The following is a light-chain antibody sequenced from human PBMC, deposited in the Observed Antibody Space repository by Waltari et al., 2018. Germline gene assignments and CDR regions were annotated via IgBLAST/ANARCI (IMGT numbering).Light chain of an antibody. CDR3: RSYTSSSTLVV. CDR2: EVS. V-gene: IGLV2-14*01. J-gene: IGLJ2*01. CDR1: SSDGGGYNY. Sequence: QSALTQPASVSGSPGQSITISCTGTSSDGGGYNYVSWYQQHPGKAPKLMIYEVSNRPSGVSNRFSGSKSGNTASLTISGLQAEDEADYYCRSYTSSSTLVVFGGGTKLTVL.